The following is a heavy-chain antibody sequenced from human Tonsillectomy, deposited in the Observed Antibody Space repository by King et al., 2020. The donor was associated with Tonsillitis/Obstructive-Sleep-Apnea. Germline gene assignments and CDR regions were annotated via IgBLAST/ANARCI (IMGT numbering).Heavy chain of an antibody. D-gene: IGHD2-2*01. J-gene: IGHJ6*03. V-gene: IGHV3-74*01. CDR1: GFTFSSYW. CDR3: ARGGVIVPGALIYMDV. Sequence: VQLVESGGGLVQPGGSLRLSCAASGFTFSSYWMHWVRQAPGKGLVWVSRINSDGSRTTYADSVKGRFTISRDNAKNTLYLQMNSLRAEDTAVYYCARGGVIVPGALIYMDVWGKGTTVTVSS. CDR2: INSDGSRT.